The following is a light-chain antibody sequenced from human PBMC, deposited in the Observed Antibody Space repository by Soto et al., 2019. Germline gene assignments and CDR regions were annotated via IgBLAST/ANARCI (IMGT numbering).Light chain of an antibody. J-gene: IGLJ1*01. CDR2: DVS. CDR3: CSYTSSSTPNYV. CDR1: SSDVGGYNY. Sequence: QSVLTQPVSVSGSPGQSITIFCTGTSSDVGGYNYVSWYQQHPGKAPKLMIYDVSDRPSGVSNRFSGSKSGNTASLTISGLQAEDEADYYCCSYTSSSTPNYVFGIGTKVTVL. V-gene: IGLV2-14*01.